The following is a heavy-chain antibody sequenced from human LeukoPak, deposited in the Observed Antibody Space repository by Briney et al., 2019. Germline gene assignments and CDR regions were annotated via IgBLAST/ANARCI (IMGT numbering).Heavy chain of an antibody. CDR3: ARGTLLLWFGESLLYGMDV. CDR2: ISAYNGNT. CDR1: GYTFTSYG. J-gene: IGHJ6*02. Sequence: GASVKVSCKASGYTFTSYGISWVRQAPGQGLEWMGWISAYNGNTNYAQKLQGRVTMTTDTSTSTAYMELRSLRSDDTAVYYCARGTLLLWFGESLLYGMDVWGQGTTATVSS. V-gene: IGHV1-18*01. D-gene: IGHD3-10*01.